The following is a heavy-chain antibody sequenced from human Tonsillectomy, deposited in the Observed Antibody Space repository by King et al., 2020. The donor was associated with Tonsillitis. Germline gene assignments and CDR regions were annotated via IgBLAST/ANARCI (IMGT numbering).Heavy chain of an antibody. V-gene: IGHV3-43D*03. CDR3: AKDKGRAAGIPTFGMDV. J-gene: IGHJ6*02. CDR2: ISWDGGST. CDR1: GFTFDDYA. D-gene: IGHD6-13*01. Sequence: VQLVESGGVVVQPGGSLRLSCAASGFTFDDYAMHWVRQAPGKGLEWVSLISWDGGSTYYADSVKGRFTISRDNSKNSLYLQMNSLRAEDTALYYCAKDKGRAAGIPTFGMDVWGQGTTVTVSS.